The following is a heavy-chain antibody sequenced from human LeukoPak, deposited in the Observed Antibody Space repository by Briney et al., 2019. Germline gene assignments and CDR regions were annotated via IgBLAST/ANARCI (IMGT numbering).Heavy chain of an antibody. CDR3: ARHYYDSSGERRYFDY. V-gene: IGHV3-20*01. Sequence: GGSLRLSCAASGFTFGNTWMGWVRQAPGKGLEWVSGINWNGGSTGYADSVKGRFTISRDNAKNSLYLQMNSLRAEDTALYHCARHYYDSSGERRYFDYWGQGTLVTVSS. CDR2: INWNGGST. CDR1: GFTFGNTW. D-gene: IGHD3-22*01. J-gene: IGHJ4*02.